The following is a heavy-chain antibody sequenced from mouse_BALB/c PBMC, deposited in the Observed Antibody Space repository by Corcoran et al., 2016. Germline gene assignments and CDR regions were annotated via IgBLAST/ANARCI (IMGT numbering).Heavy chain of an antibody. D-gene: IGHD6-1*01. V-gene: IGHV9-3-1*01. CDR1: GYTFTNYG. CDR2: INTYTGEP. CDR3: ARAPLHYYAIDY. Sequence: QIQLVQSGPELKKPGETVKISCKASGYTFTNYGMNWVKQAPGKGLKWMGWINTYTGEPTYADDFKGRFAFSLEISASTAYLQINNLKNEDTATYFCARAPLHYYAIDYWGQGTSVTVSS. J-gene: IGHJ4*01.